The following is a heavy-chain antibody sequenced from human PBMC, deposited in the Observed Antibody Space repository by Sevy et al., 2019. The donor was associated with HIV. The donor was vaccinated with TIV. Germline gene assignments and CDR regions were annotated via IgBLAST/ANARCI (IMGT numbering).Heavy chain of an antibody. CDR1: GFIFSGYS. D-gene: IGHD6-25*01. V-gene: IGHV3-48*02. J-gene: IGHJ4*02. CDR2: ISSSSDII. CDR3: ARTIAAAETFDY. Sequence: GGSLRLSCAVSGFIFSGYSMNWVRQAPGKGLEWVSYISSSSDIIYYADSVKGRFTISRDNARNSLYLQMNSLRDEDKAVYYCARTIAAAETFDYWGQGALVTVSS.